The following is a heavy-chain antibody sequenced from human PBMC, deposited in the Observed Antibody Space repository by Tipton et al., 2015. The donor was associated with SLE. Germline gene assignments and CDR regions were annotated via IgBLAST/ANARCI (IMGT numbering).Heavy chain of an antibody. Sequence: GLVKPSQTLTLTCTVSGGSISSGSYYWSWIRQPAGKGLEWIGRIYTSGSTNYNPSLKSRVTISVDTSKNQFSLKLSSVTAADTAVYYCARDPSWGLDYWGQGTLVTVSS. D-gene: IGHD2-2*01. V-gene: IGHV4-61*02. CDR3: ARDPSWGLDY. CDR1: GGSISSGSYY. CDR2: IYTSGST. J-gene: IGHJ4*02.